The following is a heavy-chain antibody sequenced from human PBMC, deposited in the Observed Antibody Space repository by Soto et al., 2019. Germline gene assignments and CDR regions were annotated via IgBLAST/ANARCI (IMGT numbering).Heavy chain of an antibody. CDR1: GYTFTSYG. Sequence: QVHLVQSGAEVKKPGASVKVSCKASGYTFTSYGITWVRQATGQGLEWMGWISAHNGNTDYAQKLQGRVIVTRDTSTSTAYMELRSLRSDDTAVYSCARGRYGDYWGQGALVTVSS. J-gene: IGHJ4*02. D-gene: IGHD1-1*01. CDR2: ISAHNGNT. CDR3: ARGRYGDY. V-gene: IGHV1-18*01.